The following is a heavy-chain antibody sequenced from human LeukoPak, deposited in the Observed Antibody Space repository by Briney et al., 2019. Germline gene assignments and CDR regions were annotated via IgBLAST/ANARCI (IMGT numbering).Heavy chain of an antibody. D-gene: IGHD3-10*01. CDR2: INSDGSTA. CDR3: ARDEKDYGSGSYYPPDY. CDR1: GFTFNIYW. Sequence: GGSLRLSCAASGFTFNIYWMHWVRQAPGKGLVWVSRINSDGSTATYADSVKGRFTISRDNSKNTLYLQMNSLRAEDTAVYYCARDEKDYGSGSYYPPDYWGQGTLVTVSS. V-gene: IGHV3-74*01. J-gene: IGHJ4*02.